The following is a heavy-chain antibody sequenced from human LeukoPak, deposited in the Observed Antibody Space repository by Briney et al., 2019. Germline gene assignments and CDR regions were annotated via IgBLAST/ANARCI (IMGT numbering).Heavy chain of an antibody. J-gene: IGHJ4*02. Sequence: GGSLRLSCAASGFTFTTYSMTWVRQAPGRGLEWVSSISSSGYVYYTDSVKGRFTISRDNAKNSLYLQMNSLRAEDTALYYCVRDVCSGYDIGVFDYWGQGTLVTVSS. D-gene: IGHD5-12*01. V-gene: IGHV3-21*01. CDR3: VRDVCSGYDIGVFDY. CDR1: GFTFTTYS. CDR2: ISSSGYV.